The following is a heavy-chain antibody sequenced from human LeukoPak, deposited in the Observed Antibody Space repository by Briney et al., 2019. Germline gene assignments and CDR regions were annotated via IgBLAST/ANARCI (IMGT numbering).Heavy chain of an antibody. V-gene: IGHV3-23*01. CDR1: GFTFSSYA. Sequence: GGSLRLSCAASGFTFSSYAMSWVRRAPGKGLEWVSAISGSGGSTYYADSVKGRFTISRDNSKNTLYLQMNSLRAEDTAVYYCAKAPHFIAVAGTNYYFDYWGQGTLVTVSS. D-gene: IGHD6-19*01. CDR3: AKAPHFIAVAGTNYYFDY. CDR2: ISGSGGST. J-gene: IGHJ4*02.